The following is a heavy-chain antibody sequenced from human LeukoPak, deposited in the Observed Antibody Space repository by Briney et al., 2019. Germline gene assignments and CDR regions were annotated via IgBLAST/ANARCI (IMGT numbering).Heavy chain of an antibody. J-gene: IGHJ4*02. CDR2: IYTSVRT. Sequence: SETLSLTCTVSGGSISIGSYYWSWIRQPAGKGLEWIGHIYTSVRTNYHPSLKSRVTISVETPKTHVSLKLRSVTAADTVAYYCARRIYGTASDSFDYWGQGTLVTVSS. CDR1: GGSISIGSYY. CDR3: ARRIYGTASDSFDY. V-gene: IGHV4-61*09. D-gene: IGHD1-1*01.